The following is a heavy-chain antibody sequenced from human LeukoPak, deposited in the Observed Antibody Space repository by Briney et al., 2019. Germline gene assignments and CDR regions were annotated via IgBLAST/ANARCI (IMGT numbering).Heavy chain of an antibody. CDR1: GYTFTNYG. V-gene: IGHV1-18*01. Sequence: ASVKVSCKASGYTFTNYGISWVRQAPGQGLEWMGWVSAYADDTNYVQKFRGRITMTPDTSTSTAYVELRSLRSDDTAVYYCARDCIGCLGFDYWGQGTLVTVSS. J-gene: IGHJ4*02. D-gene: IGHD5/OR15-5a*01. CDR3: ARDCIGCLGFDY. CDR2: VSAYADDT.